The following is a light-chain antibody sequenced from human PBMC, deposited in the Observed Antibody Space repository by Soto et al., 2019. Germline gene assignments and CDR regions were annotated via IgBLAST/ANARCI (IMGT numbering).Light chain of an antibody. CDR3: QQSYTTPVYS. CDR2: GAS. Sequence: DIQMTQSPSSLSASVGDRVTITCRASLPITTYLNWFQQKPGKAPKLLIYGASTLQTGVPSRFNGGGSGTDFTLTISSLQPEDFATYFCQQSYTTPVYSFGQGTKLEIK. CDR1: LPITTY. J-gene: IGKJ2*01. V-gene: IGKV1-39*01.